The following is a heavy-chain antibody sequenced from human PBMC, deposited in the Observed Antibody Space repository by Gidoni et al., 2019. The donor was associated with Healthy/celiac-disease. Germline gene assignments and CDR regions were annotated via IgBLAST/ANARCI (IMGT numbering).Heavy chain of an antibody. J-gene: IGHJ4*02. CDR2: ISYDGSNK. CDR1: GFTFSSYG. V-gene: IGHV3-30*18. D-gene: IGHD3-22*01. CDR3: AKDYSGYYPYYFDY. Sequence: QVQLVESGGGVVQPGRSLRLSCAASGFTFSSYGMHWVRQAPGKGLEWVAVISYDGSNKYYADSVKGRFTISRDNSKNTLYLQMNSLRAEDTAVYYCAKDYSGYYPYYFDYWGQGTLVTVSS.